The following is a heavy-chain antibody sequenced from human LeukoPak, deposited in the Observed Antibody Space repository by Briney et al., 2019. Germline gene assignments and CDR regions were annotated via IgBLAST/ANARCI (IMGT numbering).Heavy chain of an antibody. CDR3: TTDEELPRGFDY. J-gene: IGHJ4*02. Sequence: GGSLRLSCAASGFTFSNAWMSWVRQAPGKGLEWVGRIKSKTDGGTTDYAAPVKGRFTISRDDSKSTLYLQMNSLKTEDTAVYYCTTDEELPRGFDYWGQGTLVTVSS. V-gene: IGHV3-15*01. CDR1: GFTFSNAW. D-gene: IGHD1-26*01. CDR2: IKSKTDGGTT.